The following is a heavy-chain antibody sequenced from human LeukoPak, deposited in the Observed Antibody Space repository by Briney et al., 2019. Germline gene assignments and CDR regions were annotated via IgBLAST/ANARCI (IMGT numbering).Heavy chain of an antibody. CDR1: GGSISSYY. CDR2: IYYSGST. J-gene: IGHJ4*02. V-gene: IGHV4-59*01. CDR3: ARVGYYYDSSGYYYEAGFDY. D-gene: IGHD3-22*01. Sequence: NSSETLSLTCTVSGGSISSYYWSWIRQPPGKGLEWIGYIYYSGSTNYNPSLKSRVTISVDTSKNQFSLKLSSVTAADTAVYYCARVGYYYDSSGYYYEAGFDYWGQGTLATVSS.